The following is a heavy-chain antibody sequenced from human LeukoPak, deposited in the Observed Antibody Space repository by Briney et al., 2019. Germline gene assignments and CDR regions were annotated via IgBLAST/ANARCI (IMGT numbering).Heavy chain of an antibody. CDR1: GFTFSGSA. CDR3: AKDLKLGYCTNGVCSLFDY. J-gene: IGHJ4*02. D-gene: IGHD2-8*01. Sequence: GGSLRLSCAASGFTFSGSAMHWVRQVSGKGLEWVGRIRSKANSYATAYAASVKGRFTISRDNSKNTLYLQMNSLRAEDTAVYYCAKDLKLGYCTNGVCSLFDYWGQGTLVTVSS. V-gene: IGHV3-73*01. CDR2: IRSKANSYAT.